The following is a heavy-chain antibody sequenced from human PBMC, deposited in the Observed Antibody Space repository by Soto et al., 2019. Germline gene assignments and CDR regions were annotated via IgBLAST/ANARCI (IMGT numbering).Heavy chain of an antibody. Sequence: QVQLVQSGAEVKKPGSSVKVSCKASGGTFSSYAISWVRQAPGQGLEWMGGIIPIFGTANYAQKFQGRVTITADDSTSTAYVELSSLRSEDTAVYYCATDGYLRFLEWLLSPRYYCGMDVWGQGTTVTVSS. CDR2: IIPIFGTA. D-gene: IGHD3-3*01. V-gene: IGHV1-69*12. J-gene: IGHJ6*02. CDR3: ATDGYLRFLEWLLSPRYYCGMDV. CDR1: GGTFSSYA.